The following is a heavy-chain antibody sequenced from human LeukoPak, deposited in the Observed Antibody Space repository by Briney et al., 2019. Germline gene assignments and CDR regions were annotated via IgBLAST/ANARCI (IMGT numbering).Heavy chain of an antibody. V-gene: IGHV4-59*01. J-gene: IGHJ4*02. CDR3: ARDRPADY. CDR2: IYYSGST. Sequence: SETLSLTCTVSGGSISSYYWSWIRQPPGKGLEWIGYIYYSGSTNYNPSLKSRVTISVDTSKNQFSLKLSSVTAADTAVYYCARDRPADYWGQGTLVTVSS. CDR1: GGSISSYY.